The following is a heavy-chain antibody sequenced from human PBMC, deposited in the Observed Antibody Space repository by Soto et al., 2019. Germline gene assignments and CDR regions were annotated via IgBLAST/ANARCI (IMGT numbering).Heavy chain of an antibody. CDR3: ARVVPYYYGMDV. Sequence: PSETLSLTCNVSGGSISSYYWSWIRQPPGKGLEWIGYIYNNGNTNYIPSLKSRVTISVDTSKNHLSLKLSSVTAADTAVYYCARVVPYYYGMDVWGPGTTVTVSS. V-gene: IGHV4-59*01. J-gene: IGHJ6*02. CDR1: GGSISSYY. D-gene: IGHD1-26*01. CDR2: IYNNGNT.